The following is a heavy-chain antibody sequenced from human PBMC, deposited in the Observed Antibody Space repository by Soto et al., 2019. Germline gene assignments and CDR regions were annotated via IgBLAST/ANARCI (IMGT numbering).Heavy chain of an antibody. CDR1: GFTFSSYA. Sequence: GGSLRLSCAASGFTFSSYAMSWVRQAPGKGLEWVSAISGSGGSTYYADSVKGRFTISRDNSKNTLYLQMNSLRAEDTAVYYCAKDRSLTISQWNDAFDIWGQGTMVTVSS. J-gene: IGHJ3*02. CDR3: AKDRSLTISQWNDAFDI. CDR2: ISGSGGST. D-gene: IGHD3-10*01. V-gene: IGHV3-23*01.